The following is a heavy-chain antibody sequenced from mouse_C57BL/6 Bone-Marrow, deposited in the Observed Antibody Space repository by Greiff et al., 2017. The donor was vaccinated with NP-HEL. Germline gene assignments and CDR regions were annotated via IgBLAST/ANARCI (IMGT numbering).Heavy chain of an antibody. D-gene: IGHD1-1*01. Sequence: EVQLQQSGPVLVKPGASVKMSCKASGYTFTDYYMNWVKQSHGKSLEWIGVINPYNGGTSYNQKFKGKATLTVDKSSSTAYMELNSLTSEDSAVYYCAYDYYGSSHWYFDVWGTGTTVTVSS. CDR2: INPYNGGT. CDR3: AYDYYGSSHWYFDV. V-gene: IGHV1-19*01. CDR1: GYTFTDYY. J-gene: IGHJ1*03.